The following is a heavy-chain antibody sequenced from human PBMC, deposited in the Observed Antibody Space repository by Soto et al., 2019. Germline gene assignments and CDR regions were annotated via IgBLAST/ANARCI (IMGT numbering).Heavy chain of an antibody. CDR2: IDNGGNT. Sequence: SDTLSLTCTFYGRTFNINADFWYLACIRQPPGKGLEWIGSIDNGGNTHYNAPLKSRVIISADTSKNQFSLSLNSVTAADTAVYYCVKRSLLMAPTWGQGIQVTVS. J-gene: IGHJ4*02. CDR3: VKRSLLMAPT. CDR1: GRTFNINADF. D-gene: IGHD1-26*01. V-gene: IGHV4-39*01.